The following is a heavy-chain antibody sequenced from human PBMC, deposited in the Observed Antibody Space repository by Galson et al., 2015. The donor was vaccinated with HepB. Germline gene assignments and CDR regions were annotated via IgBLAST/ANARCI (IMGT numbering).Heavy chain of an antibody. V-gene: IGHV3-48*02. Sequence: SLRLSCAASGFTFSSYSMNWVRQAPGKGLEWVSYISSSSSTIYYADSVKGRFTISRDNAKNSLYLQMNSLRDEDTAVYYCARDKYSGSYYYYYGMDVWGQGTTVTVSS. CDR1: GFTFSSYS. D-gene: IGHD1-26*01. J-gene: IGHJ6*02. CDR2: ISSSSSTI. CDR3: ARDKYSGSYYYYYGMDV.